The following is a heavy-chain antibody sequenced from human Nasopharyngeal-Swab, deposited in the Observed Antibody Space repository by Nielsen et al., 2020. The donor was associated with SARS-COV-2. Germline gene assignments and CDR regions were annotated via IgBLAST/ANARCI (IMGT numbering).Heavy chain of an antibody. CDR1: GFTFSSYS. Sequence: GESLKISCAASGFTFSSYSMNWVRQAPGKGLEWVSSISSSSSYIYYADSVKGRFTISRDNAKNSLYLQMNSLRAEDTAVYYCARGPRYGGYLYYYYGMDVWGQGTTVTVSS. CDR2: ISSSSSYI. CDR3: ARGPRYGGYLYYYYGMDV. D-gene: IGHD5-12*01. V-gene: IGHV3-21*01. J-gene: IGHJ6*02.